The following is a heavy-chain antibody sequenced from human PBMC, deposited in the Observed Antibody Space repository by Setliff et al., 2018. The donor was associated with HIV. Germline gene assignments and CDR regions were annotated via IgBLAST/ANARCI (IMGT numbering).Heavy chain of an antibody. CDR1: GYLFTGYY. CDR2: INVNSGGT. Sequence: ASVKVSCKASGYLFTGYYMHWVRQAPGQGLEWMGWINVNSGGTKYAQKFQGRVTMTRDTSISTAYMEVSSLRSDDTAVYYCARKSLTGTIDSWGQGTLVTVSS. V-gene: IGHV1-2*02. CDR3: ARKSLTGTIDS. J-gene: IGHJ4*02. D-gene: IGHD1-1*01.